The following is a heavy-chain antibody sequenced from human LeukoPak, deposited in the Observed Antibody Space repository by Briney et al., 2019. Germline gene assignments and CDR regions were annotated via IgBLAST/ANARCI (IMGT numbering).Heavy chain of an antibody. J-gene: IGHJ4*02. V-gene: IGHV3-23*01. Sequence: GGSLRVSCAASGFTFSSYAMSWVRQAPGKGLEWVSAISGSGGSTYYADSVKGRFTISRDNSRNTLYLQMNSLRAEDTAVYYCAKPGIAAAGVNYWGQGTLVTVSS. CDR2: ISGSGGST. CDR3: AKPGIAAAGVNY. D-gene: IGHD6-13*01. CDR1: GFTFSSYA.